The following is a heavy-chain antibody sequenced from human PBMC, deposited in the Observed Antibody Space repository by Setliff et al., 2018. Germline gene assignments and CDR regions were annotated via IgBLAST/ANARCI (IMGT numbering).Heavy chain of an antibody. CDR3: ARSPPTSTYYDFWSGYSYYFDY. CDR1: GYTFTSYG. J-gene: IGHJ4*02. V-gene: IGHV1-2*04. Sequence: ASVKVSCKASGYTFTSYGISWVRQAPGQGLEWMGWINPNSGGTNYAQKFQGWVTMTRDTSISTAYMELSSLRSEDTAVYYCARSPPTSTYYDFWSGYSYYFDYWGQGTLVTVSS. CDR2: INPNSGGT. D-gene: IGHD3-3*01.